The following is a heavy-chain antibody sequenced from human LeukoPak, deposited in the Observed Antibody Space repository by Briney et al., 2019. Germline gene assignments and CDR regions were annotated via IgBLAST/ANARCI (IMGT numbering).Heavy chain of an antibody. CDR1: GYTFSDYG. CDR3: GRSREGLYSGSSLDY. Sequence: GASVKVSCKASGYTFSDYGISWVRRAPGQGLEWMGWISGYNGNTNYAQKLQGRVTMTTDTSTSTAYMELRSLKSDDTAVYYCGRSREGLYSGSSLDYWGQGTLVTVSS. CDR2: ISGYNGNT. J-gene: IGHJ4*02. D-gene: IGHD1-26*01. V-gene: IGHV1-18*01.